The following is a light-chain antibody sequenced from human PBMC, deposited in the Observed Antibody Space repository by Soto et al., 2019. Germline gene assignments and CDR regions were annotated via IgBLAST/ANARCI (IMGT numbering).Light chain of an antibody. CDR2: EVT. CDR3: SSYTDTNTGV. CDR1: SSDVGHYNY. Sequence: QSALTQPASVSGSPGQSITISCTGTSSDVGHYNYVSWYQQHPGRAPKLMIYEVTNRPSGVSDRFSGSRSGNTASLTISGLRAEYEADYYCSSYTDTNTGVFGGGTKLTVL. J-gene: IGLJ3*02. V-gene: IGLV2-14*01.